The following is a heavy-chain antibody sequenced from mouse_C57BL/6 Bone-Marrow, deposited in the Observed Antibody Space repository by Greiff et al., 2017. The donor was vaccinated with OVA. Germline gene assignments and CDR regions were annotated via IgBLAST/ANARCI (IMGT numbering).Heavy chain of an antibody. Sequence: QVQLQQPGAELVKPGASVKMSCKASGYTFTSYWITWVKQRPGQGLEWIGEIDPSDSYTNYNQKFKGKSTLTVDKSSSTAYMQLSSLTSEDSAVYYCARKDYYGSSWFAYWGQGTLVTVSA. CDR3: ARKDYYGSSWFAY. V-gene: IGHV1-69*01. J-gene: IGHJ3*01. CDR1: GYTFTSYW. D-gene: IGHD1-1*01. CDR2: IDPSDSYT.